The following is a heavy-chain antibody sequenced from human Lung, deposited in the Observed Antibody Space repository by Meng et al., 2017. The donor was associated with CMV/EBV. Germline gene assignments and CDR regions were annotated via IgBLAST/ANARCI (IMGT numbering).Heavy chain of an antibody. CDR1: GFMFSSFA. Sequence: SXTASGFMFSSFAMSWVRQAPGKGLEWVSAVTGSGDSTYHADSVEGRFTISRDNSKNTLYLQMNSLRAEDTAVYYCAKDSPKYSNGWPRGNYFDYWXQGTXVTVAS. CDR2: VTGSGDST. V-gene: IGHV3-23*01. D-gene: IGHD6-19*01. J-gene: IGHJ4*02. CDR3: AKDSPKYSNGWPRGNYFDY.